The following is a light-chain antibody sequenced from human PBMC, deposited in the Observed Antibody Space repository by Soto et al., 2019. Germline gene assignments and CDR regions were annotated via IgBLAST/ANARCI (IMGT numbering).Light chain of an antibody. CDR1: GTDVGQYNY. J-gene: IGLJ1*01. V-gene: IGLV2-8*01. Sequence: QSALTQPPSASGSPGQSVTISCTGAGTDVGQYNYVSWYQQHPGKAPKLLIHHVSRRPSGVPARFSGSKSGNTASLTVSGLQTEDEADYYCSSFTSRFTFVFGTGTKVTVL. CDR2: HVS. CDR3: SSFTSRFTFV.